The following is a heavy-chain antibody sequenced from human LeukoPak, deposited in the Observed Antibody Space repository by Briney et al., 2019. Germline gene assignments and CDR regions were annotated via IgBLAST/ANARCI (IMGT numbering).Heavy chain of an antibody. D-gene: IGHD1-26*01. CDR2: IYTSGST. CDR1: GGSISCGSYY. CDR3: ARESGRYPYYFDY. Sequence: SETLSITCTVSGGSISCGSYYWSWIRQPAGEGLEWIGRIYTSGSTNYNPSLKSRVTISVDTSKNQCSMKLSSVTAADTAVYYCARESGRYPYYFDYWGQGTLVTVSS. V-gene: IGHV4-61*02. J-gene: IGHJ4*02.